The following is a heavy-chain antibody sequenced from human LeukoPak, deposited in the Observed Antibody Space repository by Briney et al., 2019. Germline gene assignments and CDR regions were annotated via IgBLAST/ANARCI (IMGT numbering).Heavy chain of an antibody. CDR3: ARIRDLYNISYYFDY. J-gene: IGHJ4*02. Sequence: PSETLSLTCAVYGGSFSGYYWSWIRQPPGKGLEWIGEINHSGSTNYNPSLKSRVTISVDTSKNQFSLKLSSVTAADTAVYYCARIRDLYNISYYFDYWGQGTLVTVSS. CDR2: INHSGST. V-gene: IGHV4-34*01. CDR1: GGSFSGYY. D-gene: IGHD3-10*01.